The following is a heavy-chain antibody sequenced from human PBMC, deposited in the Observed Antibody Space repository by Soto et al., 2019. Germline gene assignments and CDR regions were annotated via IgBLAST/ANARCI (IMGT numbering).Heavy chain of an antibody. D-gene: IGHD4-17*01. CDR3: ARTPDGGYFYYYYMDV. J-gene: IGHJ6*03. Sequence: QVQLVESGGGLVKPGGSLRLSCAASGFTFSDYHMSWIRQAPGKGLEWVSDISSSGSIMYYADSVKARFTISRDNAKNSLYMQMNSLGAEHTAVYYCARTPDGGYFYYYYMDVWGKGTTVTVSS. CDR2: ISSSGSIM. CDR1: GFTFSDYH. V-gene: IGHV3-11*01.